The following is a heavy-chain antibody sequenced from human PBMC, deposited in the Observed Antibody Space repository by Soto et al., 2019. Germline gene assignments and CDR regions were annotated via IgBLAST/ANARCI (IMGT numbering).Heavy chain of an antibody. CDR2: IGIGGDT. Sequence: EVQLVESGGGLVQPGGSLRLSCAASGFTYSRSDMHWVRQATGKGLEWVSAIGIGGDTYYSGSVKGRFTISRENAKNSLYLQMNSLEVGDTAVYYCVRVACSSGGCSSWDYMDVWGRGTTVTVSS. CDR3: VRVACSSGGCSSWDYMDV. D-gene: IGHD2-15*01. J-gene: IGHJ6*03. CDR1: GFTYSRSD. V-gene: IGHV3-13*01.